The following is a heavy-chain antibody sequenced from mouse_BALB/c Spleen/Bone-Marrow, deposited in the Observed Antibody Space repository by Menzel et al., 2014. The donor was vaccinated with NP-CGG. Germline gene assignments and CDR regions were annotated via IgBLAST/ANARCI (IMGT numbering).Heavy chain of an antibody. Sequence: EVQLQQSGPDLVKPSQSLSLTCTVTGYSITSGYSWHWIRQFPGNKLEWMGYIHYSGSTNYNPYLKSRISITRDTSKNQFCLQLKSVSTEDTATYDGARGGEYGSSSFDYWGQGTTLTVSS. V-gene: IGHV3-1*02. J-gene: IGHJ2*01. CDR1: GYSITSGYS. D-gene: IGHD1-1*01. CDR3: ARGGEYGSSSFDY. CDR2: IHYSGST.